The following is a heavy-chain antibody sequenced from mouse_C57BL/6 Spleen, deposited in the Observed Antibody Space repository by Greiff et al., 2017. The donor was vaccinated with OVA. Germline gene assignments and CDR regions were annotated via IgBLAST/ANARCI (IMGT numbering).Heavy chain of an antibody. CDR1: GYTFTNYW. CDR3: ARSCDDDNAIAY. Sequence: QVQLQQSGAELVRPGTSLKMSCKASGYTFTNYWIGWAKQRPGHGLEWIGDIYPGGGYTNYNEKFKGKATLTADKSSSTAYMQFSSLTSEDSAIYYCARSCDDDNAIAYWGQGTSVTVSA. D-gene: IGHD2-4*01. CDR2: IYPGGGYT. J-gene: IGHJ4*01. V-gene: IGHV1-63*01.